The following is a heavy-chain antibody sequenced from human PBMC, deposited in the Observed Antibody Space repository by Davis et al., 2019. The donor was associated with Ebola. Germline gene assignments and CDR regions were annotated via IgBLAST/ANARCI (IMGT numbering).Heavy chain of an antibody. CDR3: ARDRSGSPDYMDV. CDR1: GGSISSYY. J-gene: IGHJ6*03. CDR2: IYYSGST. Sequence: PSETLSLTCTVSGGSISSYYWSWIRQPPGKGLDWIGYIYYSGSTNYNPSLKSRVTISVDTSKNQFSLKLSSVTAADTAVYYCARDRSGSPDYMDVWGKGTTVTVSS. D-gene: IGHD1-26*01. V-gene: IGHV4-59*01.